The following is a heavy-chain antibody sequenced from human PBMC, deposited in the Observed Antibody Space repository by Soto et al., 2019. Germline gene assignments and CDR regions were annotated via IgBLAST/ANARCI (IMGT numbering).Heavy chain of an antibody. D-gene: IGHD6-19*01. CDR2: IYYSGST. J-gene: IGHJ4*02. Sequence: QVQLQESGPGLVKPSETLSLTCTVSGGSISSYYWSWIRQPPGKGLEWIGYIYYSGSTNYNPSLKSRVTISVDTSKNQFSLQLSSVTAADTAVYYCARVGRWLDYYFDYWGQGTLVTVSS. CDR1: GGSISSYY. CDR3: ARVGRWLDYYFDY. V-gene: IGHV4-59*01.